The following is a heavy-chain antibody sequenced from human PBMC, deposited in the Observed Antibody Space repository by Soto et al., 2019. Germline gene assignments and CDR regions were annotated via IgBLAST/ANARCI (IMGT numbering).Heavy chain of an antibody. Sequence: HPGGSLRLSCAASGFTFSSYAMSWVRQAPGKGLEWVSAISGSGGSTYYADSVKGRFTISRDNSKNTLYLQMNSLRAEDTAVYYCAKDFRPGWQLVRTRRLQRYYGMDVWGQGTTVTVSS. CDR3: AKDFRPGWQLVRTRRLQRYYGMDV. CDR1: GFTFSSYA. J-gene: IGHJ6*02. V-gene: IGHV3-23*01. D-gene: IGHD6-6*01. CDR2: ISGSGGST.